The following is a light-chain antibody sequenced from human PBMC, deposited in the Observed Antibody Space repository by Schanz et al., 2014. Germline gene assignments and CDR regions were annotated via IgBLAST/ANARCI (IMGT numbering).Light chain of an antibody. CDR3: SSYGGRGFKLI. V-gene: IGLV2-8*01. J-gene: IGLJ2*01. Sequence: QSALTQPPSASGSPGQSVTISCTGTSSDVGGYDYVSWYQQHPGRAPKLLIYEVRQRPSGGSERVAGSKSGYTASLTVSGREEEDEADYYCSSYGGRGFKLIFGGGTKLTVL. CDR2: EVR. CDR1: SSDVGGYDY.